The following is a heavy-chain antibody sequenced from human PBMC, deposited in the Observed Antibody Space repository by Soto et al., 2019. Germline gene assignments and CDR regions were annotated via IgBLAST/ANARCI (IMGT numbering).Heavy chain of an antibody. CDR3: AKGGPDCSSTSCYYYYYYMDV. V-gene: IGHV3-9*01. CDR2: ISWNSGSI. CDR1: GFTFDDYA. Sequence: GGSLRLSCAASGFTFDDYAMHWVRQAPGKGLEWVSGISWNSGSIGYADSVKGRFTISRDNAKNSLYLQMNSLRAEGTALYYCAKGGPDCSSTSCYYYYYYMDVWGKGTTVTVSS. D-gene: IGHD2-2*01. J-gene: IGHJ6*03.